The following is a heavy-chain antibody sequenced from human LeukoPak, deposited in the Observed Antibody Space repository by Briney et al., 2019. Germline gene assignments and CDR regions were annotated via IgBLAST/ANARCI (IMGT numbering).Heavy chain of an antibody. CDR1: GGSISSYH. D-gene: IGHD6-13*01. CDR3: AREGSSSWYGY. J-gene: IGHJ4*02. CDR2: IYYSGST. V-gene: IGHV4-59*01. Sequence: SETLSLTCTVSGGSISSYHWSWIRQPPGKGLEWIGYIYYSGSTNYNPSLKSRATISVDTSKNQFSLKLSSVTAADTAVYYCAREGSSSWYGYWGQGTLVTVSS.